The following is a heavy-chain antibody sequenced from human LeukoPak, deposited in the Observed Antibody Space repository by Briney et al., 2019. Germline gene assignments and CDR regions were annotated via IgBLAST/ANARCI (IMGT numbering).Heavy chain of an antibody. CDR2: IWYDGSNK. V-gene: IGHV3-33*06. CDR3: AKDTVPAATGWFDP. D-gene: IGHD2-2*01. J-gene: IGHJ5*02. CDR1: GFTFSSYW. Sequence: PGGSLRLSCAAYGFTFSSYWMSWVRQAPGKVLEWVAVIWYDGSNKYYADSVKGRFTISRDNSKNTLYLQMNSLRAEDTAVYYCAKDTVPAATGWFDPWGQGTLVTVSS.